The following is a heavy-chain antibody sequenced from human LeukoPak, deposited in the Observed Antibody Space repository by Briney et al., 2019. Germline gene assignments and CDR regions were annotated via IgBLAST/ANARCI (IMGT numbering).Heavy chain of an antibody. CDR1: GGSISSSSYY. CDR2: IYYSGST. CDR3: ARGPTFNILTGAIDY. J-gene: IGHJ4*02. Sequence: SETLSLTCTVSGGSISSSSYYWGWIRQPPGKGLEWIGSIYYSGSTYYNPSLKSRVTISVDTSKNQFSLKLSSVTAADTAVYYCARGPTFNILTGAIDYWGQGTLVTVSS. D-gene: IGHD3-9*01. V-gene: IGHV4-39*07.